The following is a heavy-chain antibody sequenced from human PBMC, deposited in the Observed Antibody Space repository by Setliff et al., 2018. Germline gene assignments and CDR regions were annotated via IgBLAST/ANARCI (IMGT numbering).Heavy chain of an antibody. CDR3: TTDGGHHDSSGYYYGTDSYYYMDV. CDR1: GFIFSSYG. J-gene: IGHJ6*03. Sequence: LSLSCAASGFIFSSYGMHWVRQAPGKGLEWVGRIKSKTDGGTTDYAAPVKGKFSISRDDSENALYLQMSSLKSEDTTVYYCTTDGGHHDSSGYYYGTDSYYYMDVWGKGTTVTVSS. V-gene: IGHV3-15*01. D-gene: IGHD3-22*01. CDR2: IKSKTDGGTT.